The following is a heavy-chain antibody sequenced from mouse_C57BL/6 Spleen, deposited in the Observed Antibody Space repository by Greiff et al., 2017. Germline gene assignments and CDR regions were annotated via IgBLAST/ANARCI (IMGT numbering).Heavy chain of an antibody. V-gene: IGHV1-52*01. J-gene: IGHJ2*01. D-gene: IGHD1-1*01. CDR2: IDPSDSET. CDR1: GYTFTSYW. CDR3: ARERGNDYYGSSFFDY. Sequence: QVQLKQPGAELVRPGSSVKLSCKASGYTFTSYWMHWVKQRPIQGLEWIGNIDPSDSETHYNQKFKDKATLTVDKSSSTAYMQLSSLTSEDSAVYYCARERGNDYYGSSFFDYWGQGTTLTVSS.